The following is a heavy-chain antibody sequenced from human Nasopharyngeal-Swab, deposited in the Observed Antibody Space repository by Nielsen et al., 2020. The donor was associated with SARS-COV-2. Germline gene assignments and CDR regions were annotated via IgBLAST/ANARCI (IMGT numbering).Heavy chain of an antibody. D-gene: IGHD6-19*01. CDR1: GGSISSSSYY. V-gene: IGHV4-39*01. J-gene: IGHJ6*03. CDR3: ARMAGDYYYYMDV. Sequence: GSLRLSCTVSGGSISSSSYYWGWIRQPPGKGLEWIGSIYYSGSTYYNPSLKSRVTISVDTSKNQFSLKLSSVTAADTAVYYCARMAGDYYYYMDVWGKGTTVTVSS. CDR2: IYYSGST.